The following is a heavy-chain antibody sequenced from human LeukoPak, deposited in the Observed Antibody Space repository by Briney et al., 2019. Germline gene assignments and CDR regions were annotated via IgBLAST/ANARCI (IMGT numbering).Heavy chain of an antibody. V-gene: IGHV4-39*01. J-gene: IGHJ3*02. CDR2: IYYSGST. D-gene: IGHD4-23*01. Sequence: PSETLSLTCTVSGGSISSSSYYWGWIRQPPGKGLEWIGSIYYSGSTYYNPSLKSRVTISVDTSKNQFSLKLSSVTAADTAVYYCARTYGGNPLFEGDAFDIWGQGTMVTVSS. CDR3: ARTYGGNPLFEGDAFDI. CDR1: GGSISSSSYY.